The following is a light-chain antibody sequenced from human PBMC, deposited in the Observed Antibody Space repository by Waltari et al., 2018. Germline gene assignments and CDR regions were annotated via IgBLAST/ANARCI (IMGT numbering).Light chain of an antibody. CDR1: SSDVGGYNP. V-gene: IGLV2-11*01. Sequence: QSALTQPRSVSGSPGQSVTISCTATSSDVGGYNPVSWYQQHPGKAPKLMIYEVIKRPSGVPDRFSGSKSGITASLTISGLQAEDEADYYCCSFAGTYTWVFGGGTKLTVL. J-gene: IGLJ3*02. CDR2: EVI. CDR3: CSFAGTYTWV.